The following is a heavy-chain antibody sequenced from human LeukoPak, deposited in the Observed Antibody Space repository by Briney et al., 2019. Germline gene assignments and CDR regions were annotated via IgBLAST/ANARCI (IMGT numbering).Heavy chain of an antibody. J-gene: IGHJ4*02. D-gene: IGHD6-13*01. CDR2: IYSDNT. Sequence: PGGSLRLSCTVSGFTVSSNSMSWVRQAPGKGLEWVSFIYSDNTHYSDSVKGRFTISRDNSKNTLYQMNSLRAEETAVYYCARAGPSSSWHQFDYWGQGTLVTVSS. V-gene: IGHV3-53*01. CDR3: ARAGPSSSWHQFDY. CDR1: GFTVSSNS.